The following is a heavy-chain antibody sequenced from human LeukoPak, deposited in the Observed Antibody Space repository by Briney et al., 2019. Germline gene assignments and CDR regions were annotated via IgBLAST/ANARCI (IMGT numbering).Heavy chain of an antibody. CDR3: AKNAYYDILTGYYRPNY. D-gene: IGHD3-9*01. CDR1: GFTFSSYG. Sequence: PGGSLRLSCAASGFTFSSYGMHWVRQAPGKGLEWVAFIRYDGSNKYYADSVKGRFTISRDNSKNTLYLQMNSLRAEDTAVYYCAKNAYYDILTGYYRPNYWGRGTLVTVSS. CDR2: IRYDGSNK. J-gene: IGHJ4*02. V-gene: IGHV3-30*02.